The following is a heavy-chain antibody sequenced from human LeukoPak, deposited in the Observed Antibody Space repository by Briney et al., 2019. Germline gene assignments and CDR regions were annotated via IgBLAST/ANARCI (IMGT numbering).Heavy chain of an antibody. CDR1: GDSITSSSHY. D-gene: IGHD2-21*02. CDR3: VAEMTASSAFDI. J-gene: IGHJ3*02. V-gene: IGHV4-39*01. Sequence: SETLSLTCTVSGDSITSSSHYWGWIRQPPGKRLEWIGSLHHTGRNYSNAALKSRVTISMDTAKSQFSLKLNSVTAADSGVYYCVAEMTASSAFDIWGQGTMVAVSS. CDR2: LHHTGRN.